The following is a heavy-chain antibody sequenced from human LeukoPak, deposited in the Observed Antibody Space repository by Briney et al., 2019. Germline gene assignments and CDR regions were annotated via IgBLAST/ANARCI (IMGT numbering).Heavy chain of an antibody. CDR3: AKQGYDSSGPHPYYYYYYMDV. J-gene: IGHJ6*03. Sequence: SETLSLTCTVSGGSISSSSYYWGWIRQPPGKGLEWIGSIYYSGSTYYNPSLKSRVTTSVDTSKNQFSLKLSSVTAADTAVYYCAKQGYDSSGPHPYYYYYYMDVWGKGTTVTVSS. D-gene: IGHD3-22*01. V-gene: IGHV4-39*01. CDR1: GGSISSSSYY. CDR2: IYYSGST.